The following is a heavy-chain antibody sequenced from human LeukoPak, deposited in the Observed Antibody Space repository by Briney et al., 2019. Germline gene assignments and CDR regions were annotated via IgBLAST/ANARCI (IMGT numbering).Heavy chain of an antibody. J-gene: IGHJ2*01. CDR3: ARERYWYFDL. V-gene: IGHV3-21*01. Sequence: GGSLRLSCAASGFTFSSYSMNWVRQAPGKGLEWVSSISSSSNYIYYADSVKGRFTISRDNAKNSLYLQMNSLRADGTAVYYCARERYWYFDLWGRGTLVTVSS. CDR2: ISSSSNYI. CDR1: GFTFSSYS.